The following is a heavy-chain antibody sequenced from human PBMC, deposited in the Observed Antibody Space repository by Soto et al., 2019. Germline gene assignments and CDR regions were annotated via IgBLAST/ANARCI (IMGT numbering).Heavy chain of an antibody. CDR2: IYYSGST. V-gene: IGHV4-31*03. J-gene: IGHJ5*02. Sequence: QVQLQESGPGLVKPSQTRSLTCTVSGGSISSGDYYWSWIRQHPGKGLEWIGYIYYSGSTYYNPSLKSRVTISVDTSKNQFSLKLSSVLAADTAVYYCARWWSGSRQGFDTWGQGTLVTVSS. CDR3: ARWWSGSRQGFDT. CDR1: GGSISSGDYY. D-gene: IGHD3-3*01.